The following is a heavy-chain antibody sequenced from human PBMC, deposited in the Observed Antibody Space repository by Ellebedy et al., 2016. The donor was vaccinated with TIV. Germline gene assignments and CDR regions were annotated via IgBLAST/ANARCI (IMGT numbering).Heavy chain of an antibody. D-gene: IGHD5-12*01. CDR1: GYTFTSYG. J-gene: IGHJ4*02. V-gene: IGHV1-18*01. CDR2: ISAYNGNT. Sequence: AASVKVSCKASGYTFTSYGISWVRQAPGQGLEWMGWISAYNGNTNYAQKLQGRVTMTTDTSTSTAYMELRSLRSDDTAVYYCASTADKVATPSYDYWGQGTLVTVSS. CDR3: ASTADKVATPSYDY.